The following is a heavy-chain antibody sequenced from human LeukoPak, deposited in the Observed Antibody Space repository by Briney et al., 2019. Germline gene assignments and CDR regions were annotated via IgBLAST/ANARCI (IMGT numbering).Heavy chain of an antibody. CDR2: IIPIFGTA. CDR1: GGTFSSYA. CDR3: ARGATDIVVVVAATDAFDI. Sequence: SVKVPCKASGGTFSSYAISWVRQAPGQGLEWMGGIIPIFGTANYAQKFQGRVTITADKSTSTAYMELSSLRSEDTAVYYCARGATDIVVVVAATDAFDIWGQGTMVTVSS. D-gene: IGHD2-15*01. J-gene: IGHJ3*02. V-gene: IGHV1-69*06.